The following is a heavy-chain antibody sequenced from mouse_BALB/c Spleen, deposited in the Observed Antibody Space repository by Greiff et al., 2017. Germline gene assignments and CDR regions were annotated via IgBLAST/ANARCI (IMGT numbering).Heavy chain of an antibody. Sequence: QVQLQQSGAELARPGASVKLSCKASGYTFTSYWMQWVKQRPGQGLEWIGAIYPGDGDTRYTQKFKGKATLTADKSSSTAYMQLSSLASEDSAVYYCARCAVRYYAMDYWGQGTSVTVSS. CDR3: ARCAVRYYAMDY. CDR1: GYTFTSYW. V-gene: IGHV1-87*01. D-gene: IGHD2-14*01. J-gene: IGHJ4*01. CDR2: IYPGDGDT.